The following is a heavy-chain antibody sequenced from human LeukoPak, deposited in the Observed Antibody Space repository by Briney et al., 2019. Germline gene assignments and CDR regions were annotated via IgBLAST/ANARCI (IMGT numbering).Heavy chain of an antibody. Sequence: PPETLSLTCTVSGDSISSYYWNWIRQPPGKGLEWIGYIYYTGSTNYNPSLKSRVTISVDTSKNQFSLKLSSVTAADTAVYYCARYSGSSYVFDYWGQGTLVTVSS. V-gene: IGHV4-59*01. CDR1: GDSISSYY. D-gene: IGHD1-26*01. J-gene: IGHJ4*02. CDR2: IYYTGST. CDR3: ARYSGSSYVFDY.